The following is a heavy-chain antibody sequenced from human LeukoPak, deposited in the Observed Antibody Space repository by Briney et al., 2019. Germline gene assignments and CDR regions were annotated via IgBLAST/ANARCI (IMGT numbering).Heavy chain of an antibody. CDR3: ARALVVAELDY. V-gene: IGHV4-39*07. D-gene: IGHD3-22*01. J-gene: IGHJ4*02. CDR1: GGSIRSSYYY. CDR2: IYDSGST. Sequence: PSETLSLTCTVSGGSIRSSYYYWGWIRQPPGKGLEWIGSIYDSGSTYYNPSLKSRVTISVDTSKNQFSLKLSSVTAADTAVYYCARALVVAELDYWGQGTLVTVSS.